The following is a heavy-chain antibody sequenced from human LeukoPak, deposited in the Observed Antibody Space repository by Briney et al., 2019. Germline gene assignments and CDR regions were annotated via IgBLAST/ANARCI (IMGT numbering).Heavy chain of an antibody. V-gene: IGHV4-34*01. Sequence: SETLSLTCAVYGGSFSGYYWSWVRQPPGKGLEWIGEINHSGSTNYNPSLKSRVTISVDTSKNPFSLKLSSVTAADTAVYYCSQWRPYYYGMDVWGQGTTVTVSS. CDR3: SQWRPYYYGMDV. D-gene: IGHD6-19*01. J-gene: IGHJ6*02. CDR1: GGSFSGYY. CDR2: INHSGST.